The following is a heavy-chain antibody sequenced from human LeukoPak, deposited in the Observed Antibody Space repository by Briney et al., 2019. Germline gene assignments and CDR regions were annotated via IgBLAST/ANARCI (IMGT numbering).Heavy chain of an antibody. D-gene: IGHD2-2*01. CDR1: GGSISPYY. CDR2: MYKSGST. CDR3: ARGTSALSYFDY. Sequence: PSETLSLTCTVSGGSISPYYWGWIRKPPGKGLEWIGYMYKSGSTNYNPSLKSRVTISVDTSKDQFSLKLSSVTAADTAVYFCARGTSALSYFDYWGQGALVTVSS. V-gene: IGHV4-59*08. J-gene: IGHJ4*02.